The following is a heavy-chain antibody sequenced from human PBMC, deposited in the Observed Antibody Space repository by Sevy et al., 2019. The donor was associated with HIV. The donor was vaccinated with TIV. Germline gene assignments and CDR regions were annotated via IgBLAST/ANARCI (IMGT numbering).Heavy chain of an antibody. CDR3: ARVLGTTVTRILYYYYGMDV. CDR1: GYTFTSYG. J-gene: IGHJ6*02. V-gene: IGHV1-18*01. Sequence: ASVKVSYKASGYTFTSYGISWVRQAPGQGLEWMGCISAYNGNTNYAQKLQGRVTMTTDTSTSTAYMELRSLRSDDTAVYYCARVLGTTVTRILYYYYGMDVWGQGTTVTVSS. D-gene: IGHD4-4*01. CDR2: ISAYNGNT.